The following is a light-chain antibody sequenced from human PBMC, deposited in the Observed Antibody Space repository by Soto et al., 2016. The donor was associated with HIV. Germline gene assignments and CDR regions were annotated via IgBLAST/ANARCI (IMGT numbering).Light chain of an antibody. V-gene: IGLV3-1*01. Sequence: SYELTQPPSVSVSPGQTASITCSGDKLGNKYACWYQQKPGQSPVLVIYQDNKRPSGIPERFSGSNSGNTATLTISGTQAMDEADYYCQAWDSSTVVFGRRDQAD. CDR2: QDN. CDR3: QAWDSSTVV. CDR1: KLGNKY. J-gene: IGLJ2*01.